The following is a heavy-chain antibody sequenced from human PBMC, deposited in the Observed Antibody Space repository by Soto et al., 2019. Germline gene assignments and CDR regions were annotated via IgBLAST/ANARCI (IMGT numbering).Heavy chain of an antibody. J-gene: IGHJ4*02. Sequence: EVQLVESGGGLVKPGGSLRLSCAASGFTFSSYSMNWVRQAPGKGLEWVSSISSSSSYIYYGDSVKGRFTISRDNAKNSLYLQMNSLRAEDTAVYYCARDRYRMGLDYWGQGTLVTVSS. D-gene: IGHD1-26*01. CDR2: ISSSSSYI. CDR1: GFTFSSYS. CDR3: ARDRYRMGLDY. V-gene: IGHV3-21*01.